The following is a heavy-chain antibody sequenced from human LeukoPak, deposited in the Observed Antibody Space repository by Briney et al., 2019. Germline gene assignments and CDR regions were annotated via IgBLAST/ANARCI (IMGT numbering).Heavy chain of an antibody. Sequence: GGSLRLSCAASGFTFSSYWMQWVRQVPGKGLVWVSRINNDGSTTRYADSVKGRFTISRDNAKNTVYLQMNSLRAEDTAVYYCVRGGVTGSGTYYVLNWGQEPSSPSPQ. CDR1: GFTFSSYW. D-gene: IGHD3-10*01. CDR3: VRGGVTGSGTYYVLN. CDR2: INNDGSTT. V-gene: IGHV3-74*01. J-gene: IGHJ4*01.